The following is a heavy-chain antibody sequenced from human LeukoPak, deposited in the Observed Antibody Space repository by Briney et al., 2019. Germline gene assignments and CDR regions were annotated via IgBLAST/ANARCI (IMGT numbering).Heavy chain of an antibody. Sequence: PSGTLSLTCTVSGGSISSYYWSWIRQPAGKGLEWIGRIYTSGRTNYNPSLKSRVTMSVDTSKNQFSLKLSSVTAADTAVYYCARDGLVPAAILGGWFDPWGQGTLVTVSS. CDR2: IYTSGRT. J-gene: IGHJ5*02. CDR3: ARDGLVPAAILGGWFDP. CDR1: GGSISSYY. D-gene: IGHD2-2*02. V-gene: IGHV4-4*07.